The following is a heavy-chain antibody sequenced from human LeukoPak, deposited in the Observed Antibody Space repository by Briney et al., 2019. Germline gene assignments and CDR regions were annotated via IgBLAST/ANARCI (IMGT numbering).Heavy chain of an antibody. CDR3: ARVQYGNLSGSYRTFFDS. D-gene: IGHD3-10*01. Sequence: GGSLRLSCAVSGFTFTSYAISWVRQAPGKGLEWVSTISGSGDSTYYADSVKGRFTLSRDKSKNTVYLQMDSLRVAETAVYYCARVQYGNLSGSYRTFFDSWGQGALVTVSP. J-gene: IGHJ4*02. V-gene: IGHV3-23*01. CDR2: ISGSGDST. CDR1: GFTFTSYA.